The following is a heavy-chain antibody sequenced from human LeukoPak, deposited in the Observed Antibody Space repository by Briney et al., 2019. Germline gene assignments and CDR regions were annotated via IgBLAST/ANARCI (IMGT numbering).Heavy chain of an antibody. D-gene: IGHD3-10*01. CDR2: ISAYNGNT. J-gene: IGHJ6*03. V-gene: IGHV1-18*01. Sequence: ASVKVSCKASGYTFTSYGISWVRQAPGQGLEWMGWISAYNGNTNYAQKLQGRVTMTRDTSISTAYMELSRLRSDDTAVYYCARDARATMVRGVIISPDCYYYYMDVWGKGTTVTISS. CDR3: ARDARATMVRGVIISPDCYYYYMDV. CDR1: GYTFTSYG.